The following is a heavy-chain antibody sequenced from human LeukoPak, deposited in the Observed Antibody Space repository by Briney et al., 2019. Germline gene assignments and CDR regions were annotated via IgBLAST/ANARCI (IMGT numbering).Heavy chain of an antibody. CDR1: GGSISSYY. CDR3: AMMGVEGG. CDR2: IYYSGNT. D-gene: IGHD3-16*01. Sequence: PSETLSLTCTVSGGSISSYYWGWIRQPPGKGLEWIGGIYYSGNTYYNTSLKSRVTISVDTSKNQFSLKLNSVTAADTAVYYCAMMGVEGGWGQGTLVTVSS. V-gene: IGHV4-39*01. J-gene: IGHJ4*02.